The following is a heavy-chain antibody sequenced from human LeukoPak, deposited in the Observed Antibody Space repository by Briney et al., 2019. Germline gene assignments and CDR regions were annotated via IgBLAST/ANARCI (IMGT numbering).Heavy chain of an antibody. CDR1: GYSFTNYW. CDR2: IYPGDSDT. Sequence: GESLKISCKGSGYSFTNYWIGWVRQMPGKGLEWMGIIYPGDSDTRYSLSFQGQVTISADKSINTAYLQWSSLKASDTAMYYCARTNYDILTGYYSGVVYFDYWGQGTLVTVSS. V-gene: IGHV5-51*01. D-gene: IGHD3-9*01. J-gene: IGHJ4*02. CDR3: ARTNYDILTGYYSGVVYFDY.